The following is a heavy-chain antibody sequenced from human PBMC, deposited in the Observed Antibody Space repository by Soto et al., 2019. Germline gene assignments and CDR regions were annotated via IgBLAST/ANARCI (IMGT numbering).Heavy chain of an antibody. CDR1: GYTFVGYG. CDR3: ARDRRSAEPLFYYYYNMDV. CDR2: ISAYNGNT. Sequence: ASVKVSCKASGYTFVGYGISWVRQAPGQGLEWMGWISAYNGNTNYAQKFQGRVTMTTDTSTSTAYMELRSLRSDETAVYYCARDRRSAEPLFYYYYNMDVWGQRTTVTVSS. V-gene: IGHV1-18*04. J-gene: IGHJ6*02.